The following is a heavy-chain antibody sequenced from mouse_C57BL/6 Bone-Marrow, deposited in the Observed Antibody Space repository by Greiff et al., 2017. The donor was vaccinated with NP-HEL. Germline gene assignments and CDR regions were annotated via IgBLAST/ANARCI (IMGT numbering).Heavy chain of an antibody. V-gene: IGHV1-69*01. J-gene: IGHJ4*01. Sequence: VKLQQPGAELVMPGASVKLSCKASGYTFTSYWMHWVKQRPGQGLEWIGEIDPSDSYTNYNQKFKGKSTLTVDKSSSTAYMQRSSLTSEDSAVYYGARDYYGSSYYAMDYWGQGTSVTVSS. D-gene: IGHD1-1*01. CDR2: IDPSDSYT. CDR1: GYTFTSYW. CDR3: ARDYYGSSYYAMDY.